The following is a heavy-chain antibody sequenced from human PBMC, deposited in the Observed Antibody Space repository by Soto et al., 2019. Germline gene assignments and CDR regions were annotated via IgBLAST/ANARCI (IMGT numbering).Heavy chain of an antibody. D-gene: IGHD5-18*01. V-gene: IGHV3-53*01. CDR3: AREAYSYCSKYLKY. J-gene: IGHJ1*01. Sequence: EVQLVESGGGLIQPGGSLRLSCAASGFPVSSNYMNWVRQAPGKGLEWVSIIYSGGITYYADSVKGRFTSSRDNSKNTVSLQMNNLRAEDTAVYFCAREAYSYCSKYLKYCGQGTLVTVSS. CDR2: IYSGGIT. CDR1: GFPVSSNY.